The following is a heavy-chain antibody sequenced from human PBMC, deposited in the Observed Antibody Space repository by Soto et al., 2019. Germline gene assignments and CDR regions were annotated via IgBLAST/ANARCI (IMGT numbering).Heavy chain of an antibody. D-gene: IGHD4-4*01. CDR1: GGSISSNSW. Sequence: QVQLQESGPRLVKPSGTLSLTCTVSGGSISSNSWWTWVRQPPGKGLEWIGEIYHSGDTNYKPSLETRVSISVDKSKNQISLRLNSVTAADTAVYYCARETYSNYGGWIDFWGQGALVTVSS. V-gene: IGHV4-4*02. CDR3: ARETYSNYGGWIDF. CDR2: IYHSGDT. J-gene: IGHJ4*02.